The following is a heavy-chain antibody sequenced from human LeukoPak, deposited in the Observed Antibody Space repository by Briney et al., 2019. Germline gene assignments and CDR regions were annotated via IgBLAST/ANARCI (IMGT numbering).Heavy chain of an antibody. J-gene: IGHJ4*02. CDR3: ARARKGYYDSSGYFDY. V-gene: IGHV4-39*01. CDR2: IYYSGST. Sequence: SETLSLTCTVSGGSISSSSYYWGWIRQPPGKGLEWIGSIYYSGSTYYNPSLKSRVTISVDTSKNQFSLKLSSVTAADTAVYYCARARKGYYDSSGYFDYWGQGTLVTVSS. CDR1: GGSISSSSYY. D-gene: IGHD3-22*01.